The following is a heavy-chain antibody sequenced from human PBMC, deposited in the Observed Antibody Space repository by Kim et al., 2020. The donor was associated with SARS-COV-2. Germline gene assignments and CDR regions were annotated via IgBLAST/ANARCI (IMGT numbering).Heavy chain of an antibody. CDR1: GFTFSSYA. V-gene: IGHV3-64D*06. CDR3: VKADYDYVWGSYRSSAYPDAFDI. D-gene: IGHD3-16*02. CDR2: ISSNGGST. Sequence: GGSLRLSCSASGFTFSSYAMHWVRQAPGKGLEYVSAISSNGGSTYYADSVKGRFTISRDNSKNTLYLQMSSLRAEDTAVYYCVKADYDYVWGSYRSSAYPDAFDIWGQGTMVTVSS. J-gene: IGHJ3*02.